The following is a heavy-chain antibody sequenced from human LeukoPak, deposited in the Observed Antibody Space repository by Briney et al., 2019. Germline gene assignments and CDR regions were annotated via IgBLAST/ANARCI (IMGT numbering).Heavy chain of an antibody. D-gene: IGHD3-10*01. Sequence: ASVKVSCEASGYTFTSYDINWVRQATGQGLEWMGWMNPNSGNTGYAQKFQGRVTITRNTSISTAYMELSSLRSEDTAVYYCARGVLPTVYGSGNVNWFDPWGQGTLVTVSS. J-gene: IGHJ5*02. V-gene: IGHV1-8*03. CDR1: GYTFTSYD. CDR2: MNPNSGNT. CDR3: ARGVLPTVYGSGNVNWFDP.